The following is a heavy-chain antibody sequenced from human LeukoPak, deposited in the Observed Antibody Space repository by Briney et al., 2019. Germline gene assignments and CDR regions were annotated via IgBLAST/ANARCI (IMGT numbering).Heavy chain of an antibody. D-gene: IGHD7-27*01. CDR1: GGSISSSSYY. CDR2: IYYSGST. Sequence: PSETQSLTCTVSGGSISSSSYYGGWVRQPPGRGGGWIWSIYYSGSTCNNPSLKSRVTISEDTSKNQFSLKLSSVTAADTAVYYCAVGIMGDAFDIWGQGTMVTVSS. J-gene: IGHJ3*02. CDR3: AVGIMGDAFDI. V-gene: IGHV4-39*01.